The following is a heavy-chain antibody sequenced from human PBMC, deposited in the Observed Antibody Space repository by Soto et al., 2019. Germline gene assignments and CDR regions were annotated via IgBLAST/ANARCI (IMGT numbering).Heavy chain of an antibody. CDR3: ARRPHYDFWSGYLGGGRFDP. CDR2: INHSGST. Sequence: SETLSLTCAVYGGSFSGYYWSWIRQPPGKGLEWIGEINHSGSTNYNPSLKSRVTISVDTSKNQFSLKLSSVTAADTAVYYCARRPHYDFWSGYLGGGRFDPWGQGTLVTV. V-gene: IGHV4-34*01. CDR1: GGSFSGYY. D-gene: IGHD3-3*01. J-gene: IGHJ5*02.